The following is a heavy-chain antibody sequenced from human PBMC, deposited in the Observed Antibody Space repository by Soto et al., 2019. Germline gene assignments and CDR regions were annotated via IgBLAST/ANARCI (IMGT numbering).Heavy chain of an antibody. V-gene: IGHV4-39*01. CDR3: ARLDILTGYYIP. CDR1: GRSISSSSHY. D-gene: IGHD3-9*01. Sequence: SQTLSLTWTVSGRSISSSSHYWGWIRQPPGKGLEWIGSIYYSGSTYYNPSLKSRVSISVDTSKNQFSLKLSSVTAADTAVYYCARLDILTGYYIPWGQGTLVTVSS. J-gene: IGHJ5*02. CDR2: IYYSGST.